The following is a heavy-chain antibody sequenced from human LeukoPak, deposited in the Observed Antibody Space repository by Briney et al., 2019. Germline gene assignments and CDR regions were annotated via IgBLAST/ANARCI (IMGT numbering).Heavy chain of an antibody. V-gene: IGHV3-23*01. CDR3: AIMHPYYDGNGYWVQ. CDR1: GFTFGSYA. J-gene: IGHJ4*02. CDR2: INTNGGST. D-gene: IGHD3-22*01. Sequence: GGSLRLSCAASGFTFGSYAMSWVRQAPGKGLEWVSGINTNGGSTAYADSVKGRFTISRDNPRNMLYMQMNSLRAEDTALYYCAIMHPYYDGNGYWVQWGQGTLVTVSS.